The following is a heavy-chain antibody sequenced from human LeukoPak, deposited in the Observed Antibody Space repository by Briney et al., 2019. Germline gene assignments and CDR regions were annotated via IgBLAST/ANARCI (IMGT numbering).Heavy chain of an antibody. D-gene: IGHD2-2*02. Sequence: PSETLSLTCGAYGGSFSDNYWIRQSPGKGLAWIGEIYQSGSSNCKPSLKSRVTISVDTSKNQFSLKLSSVTAADTAVYYCARGVSRYCSSTSCYMSLYYYYGMDVWGQGTTVTVSS. CDR2: IYQSGSS. CDR1: GGSFSDNY. J-gene: IGHJ6*02. CDR3: ARGVSRYCSSTSCYMSLYYYYGMDV. V-gene: IGHV4-34*01.